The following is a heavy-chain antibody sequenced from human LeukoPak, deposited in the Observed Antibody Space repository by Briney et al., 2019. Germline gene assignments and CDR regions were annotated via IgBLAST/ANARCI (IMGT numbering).Heavy chain of an antibody. CDR3: ARSSEQWLVPPPPFDY. CDR1: GYTFTSYG. Sequence: ASVKVSCMASGYTFTSYGISWVRQAPGQGLEWMGWISAYNGNTNYAQKLQGRVTMTTDTSTSTAYMELRSLRSDDTAVYYCARSSEQWLVPPPPFDYWGQGTLVTVSS. CDR2: ISAYNGNT. J-gene: IGHJ4*02. V-gene: IGHV1-18*04. D-gene: IGHD6-19*01.